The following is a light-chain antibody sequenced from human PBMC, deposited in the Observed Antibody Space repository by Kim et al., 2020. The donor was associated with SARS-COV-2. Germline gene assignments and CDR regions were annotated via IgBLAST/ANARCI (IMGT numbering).Light chain of an antibody. J-gene: IGKJ1*01. V-gene: IGKV3-15*01. CDR2: GAS. CDR1: QSISSN. CDR3: QQHNDWPLT. Sequence: VSTGERATLPCRASQSISSNLAWYQQRPGQAPRLLIYGASTRATGIPARFSGSGSGTEFTLTISGLQSEDFAVYYCQQHNDWPLTFGQGTKVDIK.